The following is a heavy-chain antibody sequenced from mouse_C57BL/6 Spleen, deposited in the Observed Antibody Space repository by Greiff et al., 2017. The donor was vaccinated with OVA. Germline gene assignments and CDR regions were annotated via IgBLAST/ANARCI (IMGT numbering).Heavy chain of an antibody. Sequence: QVQLQQPGAELVKPGASVKLSCKASGYTFTSYWMQWVKQRPGQGLEWIGEIDPSDSYTNYNQKFKGKATLTVDTSSSTAYMQLSSLTSEDSAVYYCASGVVHWGQGTTLTVSS. CDR3: ASGVVH. CDR2: IDPSDSYT. CDR1: GYTFTSYW. D-gene: IGHD1-1*02. J-gene: IGHJ2*01. V-gene: IGHV1-50*01.